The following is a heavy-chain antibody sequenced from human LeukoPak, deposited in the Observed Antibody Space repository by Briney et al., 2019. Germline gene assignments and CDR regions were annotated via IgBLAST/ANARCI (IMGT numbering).Heavy chain of an antibody. D-gene: IGHD3-3*01. CDR1: GFTFGDYA. CDR3: TRDLHDFWSGSLDYFDY. V-gene: IGHV3-49*03. CDR2: IRSKAYGGTT. J-gene: IGHJ4*02. Sequence: SLRLSCTASGFTFGDYAMSWFRQAPGKGLEWVGFIRSKAYGGTTEYAASVKGRFTISRDDSKSIAYRQMNSLKTEETAVYYCTRDLHDFWSGSLDYFDYWGQGTLVTVSS.